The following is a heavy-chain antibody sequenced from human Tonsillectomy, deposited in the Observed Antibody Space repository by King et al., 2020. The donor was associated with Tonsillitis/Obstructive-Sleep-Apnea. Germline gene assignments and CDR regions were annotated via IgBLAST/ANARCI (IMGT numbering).Heavy chain of an antibody. V-gene: IGHV4-59*01. CDR2: IYYSGNT. CDR3: ARTGMTRFDHSSSFPYYYYGMDV. Sequence: QLQESGPGLVKPSETLSLTCTVSGGSISSYYWSWIRQPPGKGLEWIGYIYYSGNTNYNPSLKSRVTISVDTSKNQFSLKLSSVTAADTAVYYCARTGMTRFDHSSSFPYYYYGMDVWGQGTTVTVSS. D-gene: IGHD6-6*01. J-gene: IGHJ6*02. CDR1: GGSISSYY.